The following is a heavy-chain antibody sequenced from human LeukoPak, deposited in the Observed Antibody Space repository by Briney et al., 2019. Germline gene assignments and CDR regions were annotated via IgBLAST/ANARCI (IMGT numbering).Heavy chain of an antibody. J-gene: IGHJ5*02. CDR1: GGSFGGSY. V-gene: IGHV4-34*01. CDR3: ARGGWIDEQQLVLEWFDP. Sequence: KPSETLSLTCAVYGGSFGGSYWSWIRQPPGKGLEWIGEINHSGSTNYNPSLKSRVTISVDTSKNQFSLKLSSVTAADTAVYYCARGGWIDEQQLVLEWFDPWGQGTLVTVSS. D-gene: IGHD6-13*01. CDR2: INHSGST.